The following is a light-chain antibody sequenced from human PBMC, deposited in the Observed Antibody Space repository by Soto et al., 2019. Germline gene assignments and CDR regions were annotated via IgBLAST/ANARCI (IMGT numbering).Light chain of an antibody. CDR3: QQYKNWS. CDR2: SVS. V-gene: IGKV3-20*01. Sequence: EIVLTQSPGTLSLSPGDRATLSCRASQSVSNDYVAWVQQKPGQTPRLLIYSVSSRATGIPDRFSGSGSGTEFTLTISSLQSEDFAVYYCQQYKNWSFGQGTKVDIK. CDR1: QSVSNDY. J-gene: IGKJ1*01.